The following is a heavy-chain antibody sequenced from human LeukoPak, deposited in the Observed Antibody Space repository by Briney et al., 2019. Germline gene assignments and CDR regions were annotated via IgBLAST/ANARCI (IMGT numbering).Heavy chain of an antibody. Sequence: SVKVSCKASGGTFSSYAISWVRQAPGQGLEWMGGIIPIFGTANYAQKFQGRVTITADESTSTAYMELSSLRFEDTAVYYCARESSGSDFWSGYYSLDYWGQGTLVTVSS. CDR3: ARESSGSDFWSGYYSLDY. V-gene: IGHV1-69*13. CDR1: GGTFSSYA. CDR2: IIPIFGTA. D-gene: IGHD3-3*01. J-gene: IGHJ4*02.